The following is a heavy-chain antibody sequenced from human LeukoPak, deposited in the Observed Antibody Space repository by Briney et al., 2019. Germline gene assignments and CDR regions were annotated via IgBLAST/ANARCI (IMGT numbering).Heavy chain of an antibody. V-gene: IGHV4-59*08. CDR3: ARHRGYGSGSYYNEFDY. CDR2: IYYSGST. Sequence: SETLSLTCTVSGGSISSYYWSWLRQPPGKGLEWIGYIYYSGSTNYNPSLKSRVTISVGTSKNQFSLKLSSVTAADTAVYYCARHRGYGSGSYYNEFDYWGQGTLVTVSS. D-gene: IGHD3-10*01. CDR1: GGSISSYY. J-gene: IGHJ4*02.